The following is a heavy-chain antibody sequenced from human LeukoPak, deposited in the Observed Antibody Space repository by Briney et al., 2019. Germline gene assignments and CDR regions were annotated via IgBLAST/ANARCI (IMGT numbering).Heavy chain of an antibody. CDR3: ARDHGVVVAATTMNYYYYGMDV. CDR1: GFTFSSYG. V-gene: IGHV3-33*01. J-gene: IGHJ6*02. Sequence: GGSLRLSCAASGFTFSSYGMHWVRQAPGKGLEWVAVIWYDGSNKYYADSVKGRFTISRDNSKNTLHLQMNSLRAEDTAVYYCARDHGVVVAATTMNYYYYGMDVWGQGTTVTVSS. CDR2: IWYDGSNK. D-gene: IGHD2-15*01.